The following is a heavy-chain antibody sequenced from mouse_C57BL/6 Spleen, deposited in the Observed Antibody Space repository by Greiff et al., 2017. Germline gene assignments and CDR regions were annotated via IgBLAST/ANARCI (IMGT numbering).Heavy chain of an antibody. CDR3: TLDYDGFAY. D-gene: IGHD2-4*01. CDR2: IRLKSDNYAT. Sequence: EVQVVESGGGLVQPGGSMKLSCVASGFTFSNYWMNWVRQSPEKGLEWVAQIRLKSDNYATHYAESVKGRFTISRDDSKSSVYLQMNNLRAEDTGIYYCTLDYDGFAYWGQGTLVTVSA. CDR1: GFTFSNYW. V-gene: IGHV6-3*01. J-gene: IGHJ3*01.